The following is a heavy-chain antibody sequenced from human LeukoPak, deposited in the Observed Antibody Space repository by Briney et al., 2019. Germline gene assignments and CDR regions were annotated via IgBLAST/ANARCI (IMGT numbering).Heavy chain of an antibody. CDR1: GGSISPHY. J-gene: IGHJ4*02. CDR2: FHYSGST. Sequence: NASETLSLTCTVSGGSISPHYWTWIRQPPGKGLEWIGYFHYSGSTNYNPSLESRVTISVDTSKNQFSLKLNSVTAADTAVYYCASGTGPPDYWGQGTLVTVSS. CDR3: ASGTGPPDY. V-gene: IGHV4-59*11.